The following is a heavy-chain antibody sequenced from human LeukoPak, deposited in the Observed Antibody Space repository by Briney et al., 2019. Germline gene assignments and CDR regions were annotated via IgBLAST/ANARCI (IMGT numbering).Heavy chain of an antibody. V-gene: IGHV4-4*09. CDR1: GASISIDY. CDR2: IYSSETT. D-gene: IGHD2-21*02. CDR3: ARHLPYCGGDCPYYYMDV. Sequence: PSETLSLTCILPGASISIDYWSWIPEPPGKGLEWIGNIYSSETTKYNPSLRTRATMSGDTSKNQFSLKLSSVTAADTAVYYCARHLPYCGGDCPYYYMDVWGKGTTVTVSS. J-gene: IGHJ6*03.